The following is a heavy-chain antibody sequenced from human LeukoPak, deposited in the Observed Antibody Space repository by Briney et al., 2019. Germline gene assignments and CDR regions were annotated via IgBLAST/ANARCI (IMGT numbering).Heavy chain of an antibody. CDR3: ARDKAEMATIMGVY. CDR1: GGTFSSYA. J-gene: IGHJ4*02. V-gene: IGHV1-69*06. D-gene: IGHD5-24*01. Sequence: ASVKVSCKASGGTFSSYAISWVRQAPGQGLEWMGGIIPIFGTANYAQKFQGRVTITADKSTSTAYMELSSLRSEDTAVYYCARDKAEMATIMGVYWGQGTLVTVSS. CDR2: IIPIFGTA.